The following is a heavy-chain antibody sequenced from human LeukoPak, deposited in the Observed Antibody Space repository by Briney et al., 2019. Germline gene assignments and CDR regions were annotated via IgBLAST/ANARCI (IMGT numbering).Heavy chain of an antibody. CDR3: ASFWGSRESDWLRDGVDV. Sequence: PGGSLRLSCAASGFTFSSYWMSWVRQAPGKGLEWVANIKQDGGEKYYVDSVKGRFTISRDNAKNSLYLQMNSLSAEDTAVYYCASFWGSRESDWLRDGVDVWGQGTTVTVSS. J-gene: IGHJ6*02. CDR2: IKQDGGEK. D-gene: IGHD2-21*02. V-gene: IGHV3-7*01. CDR1: GFTFSSYW.